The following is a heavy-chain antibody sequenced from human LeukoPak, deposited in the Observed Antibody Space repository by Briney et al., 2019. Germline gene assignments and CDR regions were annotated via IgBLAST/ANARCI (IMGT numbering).Heavy chain of an antibody. CDR1: GGSIGSSGFY. CDR3: VRHVSSGWDYYNGLDV. D-gene: IGHD6-19*01. Sequence: SETLSLTCKVSGGSIGSSGFYGGWIRQPPGKGLEWIGSIYYPESTHYNPSLESRVTISVDTSKYQVSLTLSSVTATDTAVYYCVRHVSSGWDYYNGLDVWGQGTTVTVSS. V-gene: IGHV4-39*01. J-gene: IGHJ6*02. CDR2: IYYPEST.